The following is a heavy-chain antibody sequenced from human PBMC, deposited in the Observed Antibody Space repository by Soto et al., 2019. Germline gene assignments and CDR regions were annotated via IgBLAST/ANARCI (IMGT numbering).Heavy chain of an antibody. V-gene: IGHV4-34*01. D-gene: IGHD1-7*01. Sequence: SETLSLTCAVYGGSFSGYYWSWIRQPPGKGLEWIGEINHSGSTNYNPSLKSRVTISVDTSKNQFSLKLSSVTAADTAVYYCARRYNWNYVWFDPWGQGTLVTVS. CDR2: INHSGST. CDR1: GGSFSGYY. J-gene: IGHJ5*02. CDR3: ARRYNWNYVWFDP.